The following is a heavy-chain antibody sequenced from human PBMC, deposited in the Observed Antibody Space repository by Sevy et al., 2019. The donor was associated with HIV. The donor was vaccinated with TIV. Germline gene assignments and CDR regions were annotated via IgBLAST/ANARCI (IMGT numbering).Heavy chain of an antibody. CDR3: ARGSVDIVVVVAATDYYYGMDV. V-gene: IGHV1-69*13. J-gene: IGHJ6*02. Sequence: ASVKVSCKASGGTFSSYAISWVRQAPGQGLEWMGGIIPIFGTANYAQKFQGRVTITADESTSTAYMELSSLRSEDTAVYYCARGSVDIVVVVAATDYYYGMDVWGQRTTVTVSS. D-gene: IGHD2-15*01. CDR1: GGTFSSYA. CDR2: IIPIFGTA.